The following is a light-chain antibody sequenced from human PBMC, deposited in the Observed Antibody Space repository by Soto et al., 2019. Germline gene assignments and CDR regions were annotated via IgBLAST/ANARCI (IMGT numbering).Light chain of an antibody. CDR1: SSNVGGYNY. CDR2: DVS. Sequence: QSALTQPASVSGSPGQSITISCTGTSSNVGGYNYVSWYQQHPSKAPKLIIYDVSNRPSGVSNRFSGSKSGNTASLTISGLQAEDEADYYCSSYSSSSTLGVVFGGGTKVTVL. CDR3: SSYSSSSTLGVV. J-gene: IGLJ2*01. V-gene: IGLV2-14*01.